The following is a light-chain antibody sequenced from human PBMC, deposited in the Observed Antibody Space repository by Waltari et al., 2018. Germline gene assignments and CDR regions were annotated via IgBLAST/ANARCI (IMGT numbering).Light chain of an antibody. CDR2: KDT. V-gene: IGLV3-27*01. CDR1: VLAAKY. CDR3: HAAADNNWF. Sequence: YDLTQPFSVSVSPGQTATITCSGDVLAAKYVRWFQQKPGQAPTLILYKDTERPSGIPERFSGSSSGSTVTLTIRGALLEDEADYHCHAAADNNWFFGGGTKLTVL. J-gene: IGLJ2*01.